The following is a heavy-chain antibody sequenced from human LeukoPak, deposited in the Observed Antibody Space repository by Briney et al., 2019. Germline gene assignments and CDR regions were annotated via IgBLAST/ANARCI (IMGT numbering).Heavy chain of an antibody. CDR2: IYPGDSDT. CDR1: RYIW. CDR3: ARLPITMVRGVMPSDY. J-gene: IGHJ4*02. Sequence: GESLKISCKGSRYIWIGWVRQMPGKGLEWMGIIYPGDSDTRYSPSFQGQVTISADKSISTAYLQWTSLKASDTAMYYCARLPITMVRGVMPSDYWGQGTLVTVSS. V-gene: IGHV5-51*01. D-gene: IGHD3-10*01.